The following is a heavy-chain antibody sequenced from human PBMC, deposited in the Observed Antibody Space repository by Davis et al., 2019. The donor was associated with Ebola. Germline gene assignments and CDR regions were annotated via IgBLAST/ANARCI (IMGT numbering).Heavy chain of an antibody. CDR2: INHSGST. J-gene: IGHJ3*02. CDR1: GGSFSGYY. CDR3: ARPLSYWDAFDI. D-gene: IGHD1-26*01. Sequence: SETLSLTCAVYGGSFSGYYWNWIRQPPGKGLEWIGEINHSGSTNYNPSLKSRVTISVDTSKNQFSLKLSSVTAADTAVYYCARPLSYWDAFDIWGQGTMVTVSS. V-gene: IGHV4-34*01.